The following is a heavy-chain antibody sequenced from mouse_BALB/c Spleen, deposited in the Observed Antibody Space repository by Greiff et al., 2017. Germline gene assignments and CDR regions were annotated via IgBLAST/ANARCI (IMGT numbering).Heavy chain of an antibody. D-gene: IGHD2-4*01. Sequence: EVQRVESGGGLVKPGGSLKLSCAASGFTFSDYYMYWVRQTPEKRLEWVATISDGGSYTYYPDSVKGRFTISRDNAKNNLYLQMSSLKSEDTAMYYCARGGYYDYDRFAYWGQGTLVTVSA. J-gene: IGHJ3*01. CDR1: GFTFSDYY. CDR3: ARGGYYDYDRFAY. CDR2: ISDGGSYT. V-gene: IGHV5-4*02.